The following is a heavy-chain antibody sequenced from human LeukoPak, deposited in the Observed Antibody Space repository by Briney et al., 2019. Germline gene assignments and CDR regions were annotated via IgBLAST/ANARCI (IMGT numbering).Heavy chain of an antibody. Sequence: SVKVSCKASGGTFSSYAISWVRQAPGQGLEWMGGIIPIFGTANYAQKFQGRVTITADESTSTAYMELSSLRSEDTAVYYCARGHTWIHGTFDYWGQGTLVTVSS. CDR3: ARGHTWIHGTFDY. J-gene: IGHJ4*02. V-gene: IGHV1-69*13. D-gene: IGHD5-18*01. CDR2: IIPIFGTA. CDR1: GGTFSSYA.